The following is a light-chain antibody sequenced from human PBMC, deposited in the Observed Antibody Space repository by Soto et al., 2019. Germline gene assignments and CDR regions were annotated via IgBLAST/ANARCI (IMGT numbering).Light chain of an antibody. V-gene: IGLV2-14*01. J-gene: IGLJ2*01. CDR1: SSDDGGYNY. Sequence: QSALTQPASVSGSPGQSVTISCTGSSSDDGGYNYVSWYQQHPGKAPKLMIYDVSNRPSGVSNRFSGSKSGNTASLTISGLQAEDEADYYCSSYTSSSPHVVFGGGTKVTVL. CDR2: DVS. CDR3: SSYTSSSPHVV.